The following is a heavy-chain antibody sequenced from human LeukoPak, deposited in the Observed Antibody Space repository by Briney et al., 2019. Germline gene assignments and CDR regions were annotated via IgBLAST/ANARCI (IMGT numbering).Heavy chain of an antibody. CDR1: GFTFSDYY. V-gene: IGHV3-11*03. CDR3: AKTRYCSSTSCYDY. D-gene: IGHD2-2*01. Sequence: GGSLRLSCAASGFTFSDYYMSWIRQAPGKGLEWVSYISSSSSYTNYADSVKGRFTISRDNSKNTLYLQMNSLRAEDTAVYYCAKTRYCSSTSCYDYWGQGTLVTVSS. J-gene: IGHJ4*02. CDR2: ISSSSSYT.